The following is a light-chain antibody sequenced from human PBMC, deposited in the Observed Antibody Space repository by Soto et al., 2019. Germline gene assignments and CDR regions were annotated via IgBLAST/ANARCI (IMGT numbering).Light chain of an antibody. CDR1: SSDVGGYNY. V-gene: IGLV2-11*01. CDR3: CSYAGSYTSYV. CDR2: DVS. Sequence: QSVLTQPRSVSGSPGQSVTISCTGTSSDVGGYNYVSWYQQHPGKAPKLMIYDVSKRPSGGPDRFSGSKSGNTASLTISGLQAEDEADYYCCSYAGSYTSYVFGTGTKVTVL. J-gene: IGLJ1*01.